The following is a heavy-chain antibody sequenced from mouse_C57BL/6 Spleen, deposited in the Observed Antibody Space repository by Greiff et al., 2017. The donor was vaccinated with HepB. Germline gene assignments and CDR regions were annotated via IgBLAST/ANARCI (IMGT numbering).Heavy chain of an antibody. Sequence: VQLQQSGAELVRPGTSVKLSCKASGYTFTSYWMHWVKQRPGQGLEWIGVIDPSDSYTNYNQKFKGKATLTVDTSSSTAYMQLSSLTSEDSAVYYCARVELRRWNYFDYWGQGTTLTVAS. J-gene: IGHJ2*01. V-gene: IGHV1-59*01. D-gene: IGHD1-1*01. CDR1: GYTFTSYW. CDR3: ARVELRRWNYFDY. CDR2: IDPSDSYT.